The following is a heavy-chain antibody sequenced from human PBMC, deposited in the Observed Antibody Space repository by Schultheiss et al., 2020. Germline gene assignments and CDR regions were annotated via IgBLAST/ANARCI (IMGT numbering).Heavy chain of an antibody. CDR2: ISYDGSNK. Sequence: GGSLRLSCAASGFTFSSYAMHWVRQAPGKGLEWVAVISYDGSNKYYADSVKGRFTISRDNSKNTLYLQMNSLKTEDTAVYYCTRGRQTYTYYYYMDVWGKGTTVTVSS. CDR3: TRGRQTYTYYYYMDV. CDR1: GFTFSSYA. V-gene: IGHV3-30-3*01. J-gene: IGHJ6*03. D-gene: IGHD4-11*01.